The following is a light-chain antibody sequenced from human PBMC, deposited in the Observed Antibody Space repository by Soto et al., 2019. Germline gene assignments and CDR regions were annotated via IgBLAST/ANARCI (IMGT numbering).Light chain of an antibody. CDR2: DVS. J-gene: IGLJ3*02. CDR3: SSYTSSSTWV. CDR1: SSDVGGYNY. V-gene: IGLV2-14*01. Sequence: QSVLTQPASVSGSPGQSITISCTGTSSDVGGYNYVSWYQQHPGKAPKLMIDDVSNRPSGVSNRFSGSKSGNTASLTISGLQAEDEADYYCSSYTSSSTWVFGGGTKLPVL.